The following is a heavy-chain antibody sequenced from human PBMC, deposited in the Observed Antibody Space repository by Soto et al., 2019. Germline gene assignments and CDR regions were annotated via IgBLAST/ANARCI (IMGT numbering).Heavy chain of an antibody. CDR2: IYYSGST. V-gene: IGHV4-31*03. CDR3: ARLGGGDCHHGMDV. CDR1: GGSISSGGYY. D-gene: IGHD2-21*02. J-gene: IGHJ6*02. Sequence: QVQLQESGPGLVKPSQTLSLTCTVSGGSISSGGYYWSWIRQHPGKGLEWIGYIYYSGSTYYNPSLKSRVTISVDTTKNQFSQKLSTVTAADTAVDYCARLGGGDCHHGMDVWGQGTTVTVSS.